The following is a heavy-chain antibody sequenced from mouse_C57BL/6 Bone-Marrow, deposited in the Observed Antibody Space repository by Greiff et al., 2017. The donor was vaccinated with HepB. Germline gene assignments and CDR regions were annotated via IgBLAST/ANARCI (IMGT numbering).Heavy chain of an antibody. CDR2: ISSGSGTI. D-gene: IGHD2-14*01. V-gene: IGHV5-17*02. J-gene: IGHJ4*01. CDR1: GFTFSRFG. Sequence: EVQLVESGGGLVQPGGSRKLSCAASGFTFSRFGIHWVRQAPEKGLEWVAYISSGSGTIYYVDPVKGRFTISRYNPKNTLFLQMTRLRSEDTAMYYCVREDRYDGGMDYWGQGTSVTVSS. CDR3: VREDRYDGGMDY.